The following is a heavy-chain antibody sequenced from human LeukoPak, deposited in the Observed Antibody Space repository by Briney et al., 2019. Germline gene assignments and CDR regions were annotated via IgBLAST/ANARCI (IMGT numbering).Heavy chain of an antibody. J-gene: IGHJ4*02. V-gene: IGHV3-43*02. CDR3: AKDARSSWFLDY. Sequence: TGGSLRLSCAASGFTFDDYAMHWVRQGPGKGLEWVSLISGDGVSTYYEDSVKGRFTTYRDNRNTSLYLQMNRLTNEDTALYYCAKDARSSWFLDYWGQGTLVTVSS. D-gene: IGHD6-13*01. CDR1: GFTFDDYA. CDR2: ISGDGVST.